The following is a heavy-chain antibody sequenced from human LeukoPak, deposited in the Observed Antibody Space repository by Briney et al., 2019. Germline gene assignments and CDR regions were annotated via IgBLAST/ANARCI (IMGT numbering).Heavy chain of an antibody. CDR1: GGSISSSSYY. J-gene: IGHJ4*02. D-gene: IGHD6-25*01. CDR3: ARESGYGIKTTLSDY. Sequence: PSETLSLTCTVSGGSISSSSYYWGWIRQPPGKGLEWIGSIYYSGSTYYNPSLKSRVTISVDTSKNQFSLKLSSVTAADTAVYYCARESGYGIKTTLSDYWGQGTLVTVSS. CDR2: IYYSGST. V-gene: IGHV4-39*02.